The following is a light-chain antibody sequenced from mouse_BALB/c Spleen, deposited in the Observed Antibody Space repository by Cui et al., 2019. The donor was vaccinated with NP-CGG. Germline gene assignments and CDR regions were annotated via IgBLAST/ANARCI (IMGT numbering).Light chain of an antibody. CDR3: ALWYSNHWV. V-gene: IGLV1*01. CDR1: TGAVTSRNY. Sequence: QAVVTQESALTTSPGETVTLTCRSSTGAVTSRNYANWVQEKPDHLFTGLIGGTNNRAPGVPARFSGSLIGDKAALTITGAQTEDEAIYFCALWYSNHWVFGGGTKVTVL. J-gene: IGLJ1*01. CDR2: GTN.